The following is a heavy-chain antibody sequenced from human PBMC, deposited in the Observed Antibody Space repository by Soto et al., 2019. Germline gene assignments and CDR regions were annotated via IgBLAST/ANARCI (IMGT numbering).Heavy chain of an antibody. J-gene: IGHJ4*02. Sequence: PCGSMRLSCAACGLTFGAYAMQWLRQSPGKGLEWVSALSWNSGSIDYADSVKGRFTISRDNAKNSLYLQMNSLRAEDTALYYCAKSHTTSGWYVTTDYWGQGTRVTVSS. D-gene: IGHD6-19*01. CDR2: LSWNSGSI. V-gene: IGHV3-9*01. CDR3: AKSHTTSGWYVTTDY. CDR1: GLTFGAYA.